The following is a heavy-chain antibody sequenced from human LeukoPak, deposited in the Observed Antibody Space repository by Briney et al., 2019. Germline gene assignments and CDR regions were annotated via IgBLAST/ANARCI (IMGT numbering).Heavy chain of an antibody. D-gene: IGHD3-10*01. V-gene: IGHV3-23*01. J-gene: IGHJ4*02. Sequence: GGSLRLSCAASDFSFITYAMSWVRQAPGKGLEWVSTITGRGDATYYADSVKGRFTISGDNSKNTLYLQMNSLRADDTAVYYCARDSSMLRGPLVIYYFDFWGQGTLVTVSS. CDR2: ITGRGDAT. CDR1: DFSFITYA. CDR3: ARDSSMLRGPLVIYYFDF.